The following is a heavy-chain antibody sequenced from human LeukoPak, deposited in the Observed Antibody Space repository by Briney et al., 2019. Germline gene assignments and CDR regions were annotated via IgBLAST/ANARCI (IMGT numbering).Heavy chain of an antibody. CDR3: ARDKLTITPTSNNWFDP. Sequence: GASVTVSCTASGYTFTGYYMHWVRQAPGQGLEWMGRINPNSGGTNYAQKFQGRVTMTRDTSISTAYMELSRLRSDDTAVYYCARDKLTITPTSNNWFDPWGQGTLVTVSS. V-gene: IGHV1-2*06. J-gene: IGHJ5*02. CDR2: INPNSGGT. CDR1: GYTFTGYY. D-gene: IGHD3-3*01.